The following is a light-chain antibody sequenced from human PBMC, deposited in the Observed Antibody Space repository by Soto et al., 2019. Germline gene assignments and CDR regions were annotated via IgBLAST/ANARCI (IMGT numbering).Light chain of an antibody. CDR2: DVS. V-gene: IGLV2-14*01. CDR3: SSYTSGSLDV. CDR1: SSDVGGHNY. Sequence: QSALTQPASVSGAPGQSITISCTGTSSDVGGHNYVSWYQQHPGKAPKLMIYDVSNRPSGVSNRFSGSKSGNTASLSISGLQAEDEADYYCSSYTSGSLDVFGTGTKLTVL. J-gene: IGLJ1*01.